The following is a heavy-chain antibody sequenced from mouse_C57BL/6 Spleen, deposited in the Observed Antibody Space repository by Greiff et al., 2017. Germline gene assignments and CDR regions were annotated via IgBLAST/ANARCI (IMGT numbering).Heavy chain of an antibody. Sequence: QVQLQQPGAELVKPGASVKMSCTASGFTFTTYWITWVKQRPGQGLEWIGDIYPGSGSANYNEKFKSKATLTVDTSSSTAYMQLSSLTSEDSAVYYCAREDFDYWGQGTTLTVSS. CDR2: IYPGSGSA. V-gene: IGHV1-55*01. CDR1: GFTFTTYW. J-gene: IGHJ2*01. CDR3: AREDFDY.